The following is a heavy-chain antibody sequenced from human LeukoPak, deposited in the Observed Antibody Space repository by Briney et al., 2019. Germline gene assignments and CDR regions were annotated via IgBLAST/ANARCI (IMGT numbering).Heavy chain of an antibody. J-gene: IGHJ3*02. D-gene: IGHD1-26*01. V-gene: IGHV5-51*01. CDR3: GRHQHSGSYGAFDI. CDR2: IHPGDSDT. Sequence: GESLRISRQGSGYTFTAYWIGWVRQMPGKGLEWVGIIHPGDSDTGYSPSFQGQVTISADKSITTAYLQWSSLKASDTAMYYCGRHQHSGSYGAFDIWGQGTMVTVSS. CDR1: GYTFTAYW.